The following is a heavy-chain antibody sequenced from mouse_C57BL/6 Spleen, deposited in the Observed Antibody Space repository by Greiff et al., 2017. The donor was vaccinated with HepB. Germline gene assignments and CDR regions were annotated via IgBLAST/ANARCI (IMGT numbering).Heavy chain of an antibody. CDR2: IYPGDGDT. D-gene: IGHD2-4*01. V-gene: IGHV1-82*01. Sequence: VQLQQSGPELVKPGASVKISCKASGYAFSSSWMNWVKQRPGKGLEWIGRIYPGDGDTNYNGKFKGKATLTADKSSSTAYMQLSSLTSEDSAVYFCARSDYDDDGRGFAYWGQGTLVTVSA. J-gene: IGHJ3*01. CDR1: GYAFSSSW. CDR3: ARSDYDDDGRGFAY.